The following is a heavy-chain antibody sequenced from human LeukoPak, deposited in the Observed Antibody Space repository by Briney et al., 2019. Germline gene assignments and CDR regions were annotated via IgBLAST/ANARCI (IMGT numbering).Heavy chain of an antibody. CDR1: GGSISSYY. CDR3: ARVEERLFDGAFDI. J-gene: IGHJ3*02. V-gene: IGHV4-4*07. Sequence: SETLSLTCTVSGGSISSYYWSWIRQPAGKGLEWIGRTYTSGSTNYNPSLKSRVTMSVDTSKNQFSLKLSSVTAADTAVYYCARVEERLFDGAFDIWGQGTMVTVSS. D-gene: IGHD3-22*01. CDR2: TYTSGST.